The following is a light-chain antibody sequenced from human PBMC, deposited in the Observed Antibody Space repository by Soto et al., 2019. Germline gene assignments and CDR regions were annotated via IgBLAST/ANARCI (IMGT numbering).Light chain of an antibody. J-gene: IGKJ5*01. V-gene: IGKV3-15*01. CDR3: LQYDNWPPIT. CDR1: QSISSN. Sequence: EIVFTKSPGTLSESPGERATLSCRASQSISSNLAWYQQKPGQAPRLLIYGAFASATGIPVRFSGSGSGTDFTLTISNLQPEDFALYHCLQYDNWPPITFGQGTRLEIK. CDR2: GAF.